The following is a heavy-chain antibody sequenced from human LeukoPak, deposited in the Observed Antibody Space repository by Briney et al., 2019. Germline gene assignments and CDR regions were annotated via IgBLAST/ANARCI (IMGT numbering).Heavy chain of an antibody. J-gene: IGHJ5*02. CDR1: GGTFSSYA. CDR3: ARDPMTTVNWFDP. V-gene: IGHV1-69*04. Sequence: ASVKVSCKASGGTFSSYAISWVRQAPGQGLECMGRIIPILGIANYAQKFQGRVTITADKSTSTAYMELSSLRSEDTAVYYCARDPMTTVNWFDPWGQGTLVTVSS. CDR2: IIPILGIA. D-gene: IGHD4-11*01.